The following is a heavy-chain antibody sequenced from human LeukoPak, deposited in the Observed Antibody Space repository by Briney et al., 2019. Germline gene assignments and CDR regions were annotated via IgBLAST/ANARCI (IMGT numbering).Heavy chain of an antibody. CDR1: GGTFSSYA. CDR3: AGDGYSGYDYNWFDP. CDR2: IIPIFGTA. Sequence: GASVKVSCKASGGTFSSYAISWVRQAPGQGLEWMGGIIPIFGTANYAQKFQGRVTITADESTSTAYMELSSLRYEDTAVYYCAGDGYSGYDYNWFDPWGQGTLVTVSS. D-gene: IGHD5-12*01. V-gene: IGHV1-69*13. J-gene: IGHJ5*02.